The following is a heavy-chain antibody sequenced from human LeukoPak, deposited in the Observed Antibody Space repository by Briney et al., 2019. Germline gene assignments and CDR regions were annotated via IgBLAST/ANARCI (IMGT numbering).Heavy chain of an antibody. Sequence: PGGSLRLSCAASGFTFSSYGMHWVRQAPGKGLEWVAVISYDGSNKYYADSVKGRFTISRDNAKTSLYLQMNSLRAKDTAVYYCARHLSGITGYTYGRGIDYWGQGTLVTVSS. J-gene: IGHJ4*02. CDR3: ARHLSGITGYTYGRGIDY. CDR2: ISYDGSNK. CDR1: GFTFSSYG. D-gene: IGHD5-18*01. V-gene: IGHV3-30*03.